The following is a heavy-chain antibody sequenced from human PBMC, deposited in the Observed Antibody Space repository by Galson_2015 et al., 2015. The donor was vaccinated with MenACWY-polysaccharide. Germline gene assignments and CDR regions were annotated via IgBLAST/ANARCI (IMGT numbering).Heavy chain of an antibody. CDR3: ARHVIGGGYFDY. J-gene: IGHJ4*02. CDR2: ITGGNGDT. D-gene: IGHD2/OR15-2a*01. Sequence: SVKVSCKASGYTFSRNPMHWVRPAPGQRLEWMGWITGGNGDTTYSEKFQGRVTITKDTSANTVYMELSILRYEDTAVYYCARHVIGGGYFDYWGQGTLVTVSS. V-gene: IGHV1-3*01. CDR1: GYTFSRNP.